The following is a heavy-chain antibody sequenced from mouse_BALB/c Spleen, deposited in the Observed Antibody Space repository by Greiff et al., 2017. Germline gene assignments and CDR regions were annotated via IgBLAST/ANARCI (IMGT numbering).Heavy chain of an antibody. D-gene: IGHD3-1*01. J-gene: IGHJ3*01. Sequence: VQLQQSGAELVKPGASVKLSCKASGYTFTSYYMYWVKQRPGQGLEWIGEINPSNGGTNFNEKFKSKATLTVDKSSSTAYMQLSSLTSEDSAVYYCTRGGLWFAYWGQGTLVTVSA. V-gene: IGHV1S81*02. CDR1: GYTFTSYY. CDR2: INPSNGGT. CDR3: TRGGLWFAY.